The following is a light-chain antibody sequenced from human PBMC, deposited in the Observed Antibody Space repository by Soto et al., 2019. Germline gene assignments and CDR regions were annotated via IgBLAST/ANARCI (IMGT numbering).Light chain of an antibody. Sequence: ETVLTQSPATLSLSPGEKATLSCRASQSASTNLAWYQQKPGQAPRLLIYDASNRATGIPARFSGSGSETDFTLTISSLEPEDFAVYYCLQRSHWPPAWTFGQGTKVDIK. CDR3: LQRSHWPPAWT. CDR2: DAS. CDR1: QSASTN. V-gene: IGKV3-11*01. J-gene: IGKJ1*01.